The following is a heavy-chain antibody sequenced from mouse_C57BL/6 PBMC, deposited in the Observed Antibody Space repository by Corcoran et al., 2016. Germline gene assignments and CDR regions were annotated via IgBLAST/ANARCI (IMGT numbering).Heavy chain of an antibody. CDR3: ARSGGREAMDY. J-gene: IGHJ4*01. Sequence: QVQLQQSGPELVKPGASVKISCKGSGDPFTDYYIHWVKQRPGQGLEWIGWIFPGSGRTYYNEEFKGKATLTVDKSSSTAYMLLSSLTSEDSAVYFCARSGGREAMDYWGQGTSVTVSS. CDR2: IFPGSGRT. CDR1: GDPFTDYY. D-gene: IGHD3-1*01. V-gene: IGHV1-75*01.